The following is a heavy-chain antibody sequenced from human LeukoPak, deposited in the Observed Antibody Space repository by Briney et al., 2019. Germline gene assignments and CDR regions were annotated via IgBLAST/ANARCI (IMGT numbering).Heavy chain of an antibody. CDR1: GGSFSGYY. CDR2: INHSGST. J-gene: IGHJ4*02. D-gene: IGHD1-26*01. Sequence: SETLSPTCAVYGGSFSGYYWSWIRQPPGKGLEWIGEINHSGSTNYNPSLKSRVTISVDTSKNQFSLKLSSVTAADTAVYYCASDNSGSYSHFDYWGQGTLVTVSS. V-gene: IGHV4-34*01. CDR3: ASDNSGSYSHFDY.